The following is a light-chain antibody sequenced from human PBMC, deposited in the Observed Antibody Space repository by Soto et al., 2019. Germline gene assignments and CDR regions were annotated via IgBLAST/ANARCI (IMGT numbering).Light chain of an antibody. CDR2: SND. CDR1: SSNIETNT. V-gene: IGLV1-44*01. J-gene: IGLJ2*01. CDR3: ASWDDSLNGVV. Sequence: QSVLTQPPLASGTPGQRVTISCSGSSSNIETNTVNWYQQVPGTAPKHLIYSNDQRPSGVPDRFSASKSGTSASLAISGLQSEDEADYSCASWDDSLNGVVFGGGTKLTVL.